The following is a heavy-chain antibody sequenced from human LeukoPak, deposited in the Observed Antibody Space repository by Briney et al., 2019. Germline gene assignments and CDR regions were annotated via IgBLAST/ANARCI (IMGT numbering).Heavy chain of an antibody. J-gene: IGHJ4*02. CDR2: ISGSGGST. Sequence: GGSLRLSCAASGFPFSTYAMSWVRQAPGKGLEWVSAISGSGGSTYYADSVKGRFTISRDNSKSTLYLQMNSLRAEDTAVYYCAKYPYSGSYYDYWGQGTLVTVSS. CDR3: AKYPYSGSYYDY. V-gene: IGHV3-23*01. D-gene: IGHD1-26*01. CDR1: GFPFSTYA.